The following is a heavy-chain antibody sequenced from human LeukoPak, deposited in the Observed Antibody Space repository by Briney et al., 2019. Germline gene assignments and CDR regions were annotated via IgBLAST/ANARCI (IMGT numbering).Heavy chain of an antibody. D-gene: IGHD5-24*01. J-gene: IGHJ4*02. CDR2: ISRSSNYI. V-gene: IGHV3-21*01. CDR3: ARATNYWHTLIEF. Sequence: GGSLRLSCSASGFTFTTYDMTWGRQAPGEGLEWVSTISRSSNYIYYADSVKGRFTISRDNAKNSLYLQMNSLRAEDTAVYYCARATNYWHTLIEFWGQGTLVTVSS. CDR1: GFTFTTYD.